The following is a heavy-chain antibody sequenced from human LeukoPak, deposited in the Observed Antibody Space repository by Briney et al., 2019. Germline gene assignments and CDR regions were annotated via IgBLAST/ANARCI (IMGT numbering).Heavy chain of an antibody. CDR2: IKDGGIT. CDR1: SGSLSGYY. V-gene: IGHV4-34*01. Sequence: SETLSLACAVYSGSLSGYYWSWIRQPPGKGLELIGEIKDGGITNYNQSLRSRVTISVDTSKKQLSLKLSSATAAATAVYYCVRGFSGVVGDYWSQGTQATVSS. CDR3: VRGFSGVVGDY. J-gene: IGHJ4*02. D-gene: IGHD3-10*01.